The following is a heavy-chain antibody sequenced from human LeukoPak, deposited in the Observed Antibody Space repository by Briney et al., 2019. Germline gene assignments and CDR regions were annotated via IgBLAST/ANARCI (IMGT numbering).Heavy chain of an antibody. J-gene: IGHJ4*02. V-gene: IGHV5-51*01. CDR3: ARSPIAVAATPFDY. D-gene: IGHD6-19*01. CDR1: GYTFTSYW. Sequence: GESLKISCKASGYTFTSYWIGWVRQMPGKGLEWMGIIYPGDSDTRYSPSFQGQVTISADKSISTAYLQWSSLKASDTAMYYCARSPIAVAATPFDYWGQGTLVTVSS. CDR2: IYPGDSDT.